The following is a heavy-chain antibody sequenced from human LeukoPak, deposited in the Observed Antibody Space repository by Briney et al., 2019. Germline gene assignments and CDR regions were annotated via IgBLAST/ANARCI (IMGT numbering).Heavy chain of an antibody. J-gene: IGHJ4*02. CDR3: AKDRNDWNEGFDY. V-gene: IGHV3-53*01. Sequence: GGSLRLSCAVSGFTVSSNYMSWVRQAPGKGLEWVSVIDSGGSTYCADSVKGRFTISRDNSKNTLYLHMNSLRADDTAVYYCAKDRNDWNEGFDYWGQGTLVTVSS. CDR1: GFTVSSNY. D-gene: IGHD1-1*01. CDR2: IDSGGST.